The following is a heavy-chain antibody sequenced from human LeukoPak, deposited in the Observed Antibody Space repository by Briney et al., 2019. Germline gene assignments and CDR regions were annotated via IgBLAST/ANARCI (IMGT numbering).Heavy chain of an antibody. V-gene: IGHV1-2*05. CDR2: INPKSGGT. CDR1: GYTFTHYF. CDR3: ARGPRITIFGVVMANDAFDI. J-gene: IGHJ3*02. D-gene: IGHD3-3*01. Sequence: TSVKVSFQPSGYTFTHYFINWVRQAPRQTREWMEGINPKSGGTDYAQKVQGRVSMTRDTYSSTAYMELSRLRFDDTVVYYCARGPRITIFGVVMANDAFDIWGQGTMVTVSS.